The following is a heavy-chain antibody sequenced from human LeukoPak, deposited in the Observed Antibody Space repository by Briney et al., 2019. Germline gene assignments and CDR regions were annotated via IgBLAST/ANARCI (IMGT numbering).Heavy chain of an antibody. CDR1: GGSISNSDYY. CDR2: IDYSGST. CDR3: ARYEGLKMPTY. J-gene: IGHJ4*02. V-gene: IGHV4-39*01. Sequence: KTSETLSLTSTVSGGSISNSDYYRRWIRQPPGKGLARNGSIDYSGSTYYNPCLKSRATISVDTSNHQFLLKLSSVTAADMAVYDCARYEGLKMPTYWGQGTLVTVSS. D-gene: IGHD2-2*01.